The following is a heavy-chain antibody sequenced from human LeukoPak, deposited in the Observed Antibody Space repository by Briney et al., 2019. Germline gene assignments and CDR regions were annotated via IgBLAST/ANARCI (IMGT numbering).Heavy chain of an antibody. V-gene: IGHV3-30*02. D-gene: IGHD1-26*01. J-gene: IGHJ6*03. CDR2: IRYDGSNK. Sequence: GGSLRLSCAASGFTFSTYGMHWVRQAPGKGLEWVAFIRYDGSNKYSAVSVKGRFTISRDNSKNTLYLQMNSLRAEDTAVYYCAKKVGAPETYCYYYMDVWGKGTSVTVSS. CDR3: AKKVGAPETYCYYYMDV. CDR1: GFTFSTYG.